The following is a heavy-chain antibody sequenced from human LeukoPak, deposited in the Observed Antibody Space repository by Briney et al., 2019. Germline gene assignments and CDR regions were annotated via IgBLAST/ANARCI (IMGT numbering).Heavy chain of an antibody. J-gene: IGHJ5*02. V-gene: IGHV3-7*01. CDR1: GFTFSSDW. CDR2: IKPDEGEK. CDR3: AKDHSSSSSWYETFDP. Sequence: PGGSLRLSCAASGFTFSSDWMIWVRQAPGKGLEWVANIKPDEGEKYYVDSVKGRFTVSRDNAKNSLYLQMNSLRAEDTAVYYCAKDHSSSSSWYETFDPWGQGTLVTVSS. D-gene: IGHD6-13*01.